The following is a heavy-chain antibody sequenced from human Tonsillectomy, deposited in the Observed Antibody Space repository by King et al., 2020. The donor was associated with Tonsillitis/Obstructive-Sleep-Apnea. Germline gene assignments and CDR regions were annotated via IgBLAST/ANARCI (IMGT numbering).Heavy chain of an antibody. V-gene: IGHV4-34*01. CDR2: INHSGST. J-gene: IGHJ4*02. D-gene: IGHD4-11*01. Sequence: VQLQQWGAGLLKPSETLSLTCAVYGGSFSGHYWSWIRQPPGKGLEWIGEINHSGSTNYNPSLKSRVTISVDTSKNQFSLKLNSVTAADTAVYYCAGEGANSKTAFDYWGQGTLVTVSS. CDR1: GGSFSGHY. CDR3: AGEGANSKTAFDY.